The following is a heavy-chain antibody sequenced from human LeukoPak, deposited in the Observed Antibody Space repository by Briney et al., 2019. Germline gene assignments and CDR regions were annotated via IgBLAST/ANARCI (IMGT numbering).Heavy chain of an antibody. J-gene: IGHJ4*02. D-gene: IGHD4-17*01. CDR2: IRSKTDGGTT. V-gene: IGHV3-15*01. CDR1: GFTFSNAW. Sequence: GGSLRLSCAASGFTFSNAWMHWVRQAPGKGLEWVGRIRSKTDGGTTKGRFTISRDDSKTTLYLQMNSLKTEDTAVYYCTAYGLDYLGQGTLVTVSS. CDR3: TAYGLDY.